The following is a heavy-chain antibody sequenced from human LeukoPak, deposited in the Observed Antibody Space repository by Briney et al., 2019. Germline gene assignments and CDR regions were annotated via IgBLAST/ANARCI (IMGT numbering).Heavy chain of an antibody. D-gene: IGHD3-22*01. CDR1: GFTFSGSA. J-gene: IGHJ1*01. CDR3: TRHGTVYDSSGYYYFQH. Sequence: PGGPLRLSCAASGFTFSGSAMHWVRQASGKGLEWVGRIRSKANSYATAYAASVKGRFTISRDDSKNTAYLQMNSLKTEDTAVYYCTRHGTVYDSSGYYYFQHWGQGTLVTVSS. CDR2: IRSKANSYAT. V-gene: IGHV3-73*01.